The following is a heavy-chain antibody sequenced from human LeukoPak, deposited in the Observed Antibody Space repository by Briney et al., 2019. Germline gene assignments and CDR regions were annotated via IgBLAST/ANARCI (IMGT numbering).Heavy chain of an antibody. Sequence: SETLSLTCAVYGGSFSGYYWSWIRQPPGKGLEWIGEVSHSGSTNYNTSIKRRVTISVDTSKNQFSLKLSSVTAADTAVYYCARLYGYNYCLFDYWGQGTLVTVSS. V-gene: IGHV4-34*01. D-gene: IGHD5-18*01. CDR1: GGSFSGYY. CDR2: VSHSGST. CDR3: ARLYGYNYCLFDY. J-gene: IGHJ4*02.